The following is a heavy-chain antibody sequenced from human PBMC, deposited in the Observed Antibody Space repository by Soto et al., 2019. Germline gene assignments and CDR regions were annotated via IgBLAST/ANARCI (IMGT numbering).Heavy chain of an antibody. D-gene: IGHD5-18*01. Sequence: PSETLSLTCTVSGGSISSYYWSWIRQPPGKGLEWIGYIYYSGSNNYNPSLKSRVTISVDTSKNQFALKLSSVTAAETAVYYCATTVTAMVDYYGMDVCGQGTTVTV. CDR3: ATTVTAMVDYYGMDV. V-gene: IGHV4-59*01. CDR2: IYYSGSN. J-gene: IGHJ6*02. CDR1: GGSISSYY.